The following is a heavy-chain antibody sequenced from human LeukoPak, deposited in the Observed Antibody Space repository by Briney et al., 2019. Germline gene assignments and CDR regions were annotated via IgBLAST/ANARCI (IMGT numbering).Heavy chain of an antibody. CDR3: AREEAGTGRFDAFDI. Sequence: PSETLSLTCTVSGGSISSYYWSWIRQPAGKGLEWIGRIYTSGSTNYNPSLKSRVTMSVDTSKNQFSLKLSSVTAADTAVYYCAREEAGTGRFDAFDIWGQGTMVTVSS. CDR2: IYTSGST. V-gene: IGHV4-4*07. D-gene: IGHD6-19*01. CDR1: GGSISSYY. J-gene: IGHJ3*02.